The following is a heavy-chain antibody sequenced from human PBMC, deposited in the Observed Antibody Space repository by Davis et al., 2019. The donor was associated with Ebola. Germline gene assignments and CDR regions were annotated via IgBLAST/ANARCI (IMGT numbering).Heavy chain of an antibody. D-gene: IGHD3/OR15-3a*01. Sequence: AASVKVSCKASGYTFTGYYMHWVRQAPGQGLEWMGWINPNSGGTNYAQKFQGWVTMTRDTSISTAYMELSRLRSDDTAVYYCARRRSSWTTRNWFDPWGQGTLVTVSS. CDR2: INPNSGGT. CDR3: ARRRSSWTTRNWFDP. V-gene: IGHV1-2*04. J-gene: IGHJ5*02. CDR1: GYTFTGYY.